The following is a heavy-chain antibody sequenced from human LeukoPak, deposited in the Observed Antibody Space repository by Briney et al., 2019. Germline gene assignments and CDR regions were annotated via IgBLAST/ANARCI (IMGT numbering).Heavy chain of an antibody. CDR1: GFTFSSYA. V-gene: IGHV3-23*01. CDR2: ISGSGGST. J-gene: IGHJ4*02. Sequence: PGESLRLSCAASGFTFSSYAMSWVRPPPGKGLEWVSAISGSGGSTYYAAYVKGRFTISSDNSTNTPYLQMNSLSAEDTAVYYCAKALDYYDSSGYYDYWGQGTLVTVSS. CDR3: AKALDYYDSSGYYDY. D-gene: IGHD3-22*01.